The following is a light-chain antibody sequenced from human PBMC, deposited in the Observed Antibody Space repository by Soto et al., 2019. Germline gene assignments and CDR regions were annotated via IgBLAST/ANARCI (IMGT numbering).Light chain of an antibody. J-gene: IGKJ5*01. CDR2: EVS. V-gene: IGKV2D-29*02. CDR1: QSLLHITGETF. Sequence: DVVMTQTPLSRSVTAGHPASISCKTSQSLLHITGETFLFWYLQKPGQSPQLLIYEVSTRVSGVPDRFSGSGSGTDFTLEISRVETDDVGIYYCMQSTQLPPTFGQGTRLEIK. CDR3: MQSTQLPPT.